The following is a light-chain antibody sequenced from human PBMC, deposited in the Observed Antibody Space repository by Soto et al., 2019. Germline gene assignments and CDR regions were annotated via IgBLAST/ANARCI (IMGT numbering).Light chain of an antibody. CDR2: DAS. V-gene: IGKV3-11*01. CDR1: QSVSSY. CDR3: PHRINWPHT. Sequence: EIGLKQSPATVSLSKRERATLSCRASQSVSSYLLRYQQKPVLTPRLLSYDASNMDTGIPASFSGSGYETDFTLTISSLEPEDFAVYYSPHRINWPHTFGQGTGLEI. J-gene: IGKJ5*01.